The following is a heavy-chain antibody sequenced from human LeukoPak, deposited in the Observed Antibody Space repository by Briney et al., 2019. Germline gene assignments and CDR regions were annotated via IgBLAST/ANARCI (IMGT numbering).Heavy chain of an antibody. CDR2: ISAYNGNT. J-gene: IGHJ4*02. V-gene: IGHV1-18*01. Sequence: ASVKVSCKASGYTFINYAINWVRQAPGQGLEWMGWISAYNGNTNYAQKLQGRATMTTDTSTNTAYMELRGLIFDDTAVYFCARGAYGFWSTYYSSGYFDYWGQGTLVTVSS. CDR1: GYTFINYA. D-gene: IGHD3-3*01. CDR3: ARGAYGFWSTYYSSGYFDY.